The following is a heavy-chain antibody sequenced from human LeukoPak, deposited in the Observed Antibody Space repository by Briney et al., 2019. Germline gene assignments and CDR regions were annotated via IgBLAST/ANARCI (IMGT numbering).Heavy chain of an antibody. CDR1: GYTFTNYG. CDR2: ISAYNGNT. CDR3: AREGSIHVWSREFDP. D-gene: IGHD5-18*01. Sequence: ASVTVSCTASGYTFTNYGISWVRQATGQGLEWMGWISAYNGNTNYAQKLQGRVTMTTDTSTSTAYMELRSLRSDDTAVYYCAREGSIHVWSREFDPWGQGTLVTVSS. V-gene: IGHV1-18*01. J-gene: IGHJ5*02.